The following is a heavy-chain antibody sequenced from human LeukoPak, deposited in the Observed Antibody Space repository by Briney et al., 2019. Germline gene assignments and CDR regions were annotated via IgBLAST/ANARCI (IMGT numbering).Heavy chain of an antibody. J-gene: IGHJ4*02. D-gene: IGHD6-13*01. CDR1: GFTFSSYA. CDR3: AREVSRGAAGTPYDY. CDR2: ISYDGSNK. V-gene: IGHV3-30*01. Sequence: GGSLRLSCAASGFTFSSYAMHWVRQAPGKGLEWVAVISYDGSNKYYADSVKGRFTISRDNSKNTLYLQMNSLRAEDTAVYYCAREVSRGAAGTPYDYWGQGTLVTVSS.